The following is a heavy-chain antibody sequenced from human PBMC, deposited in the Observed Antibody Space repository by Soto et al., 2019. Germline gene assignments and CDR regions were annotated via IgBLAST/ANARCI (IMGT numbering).Heavy chain of an antibody. Sequence: EVQLVESGGGLVQPGGSLRLSCAASGFTFSSYWMSWVRQAPGKGLEWVANIKQDGSEKYYVDSVKGRFTISRDNAKNSLYLQMNSLRAEDTAVYYCARCRYDILSGLARAYYYYYCGMDVWGQGTTVTVSS. D-gene: IGHD3-9*01. CDR3: ARCRYDILSGLARAYYYYYCGMDV. CDR1: GFTFSSYW. CDR2: IKQDGSEK. V-gene: IGHV3-7*03. J-gene: IGHJ6*02.